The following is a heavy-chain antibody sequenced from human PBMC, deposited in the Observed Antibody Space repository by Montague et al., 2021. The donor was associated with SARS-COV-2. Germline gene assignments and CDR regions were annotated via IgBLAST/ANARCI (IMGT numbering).Heavy chain of an antibody. CDR3: ARAPSYRSSWYAYFDY. CDR2: INYSGST. Sequence: SETLSLTCTVSGDSMNNYYWCWICQPPGPVLEWIGIINYSGSTHHNPSLQSRVTLSKDTSKTQFSLRLTSVTAADTAMYFCARAPSYRSSWYAYFDYWGQGTLVTVSS. V-gene: IGHV4-59*01. J-gene: IGHJ4*02. D-gene: IGHD6-13*01. CDR1: GDSMNNYY.